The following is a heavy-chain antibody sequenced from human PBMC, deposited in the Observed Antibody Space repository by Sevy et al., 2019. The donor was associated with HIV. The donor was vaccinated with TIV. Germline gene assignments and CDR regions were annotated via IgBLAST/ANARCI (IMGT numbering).Heavy chain of an antibody. CDR1: GLTFSSHA. CDR3: ARDLGYESSGYLPFFDP. Sequence: GGSLRLSCAASGLTFSSHAMHWVRQAPGKGLESVAVISYDGNIRYYGDSVKGRFTISRDDSKNTLYLQMNSLRAEDTVVYYCARDLGYESSGYLPFFDPRGQGTLVTVSS. D-gene: IGHD3-22*01. V-gene: IGHV3-30-3*01. J-gene: IGHJ5*02. CDR2: ISYDGNIR.